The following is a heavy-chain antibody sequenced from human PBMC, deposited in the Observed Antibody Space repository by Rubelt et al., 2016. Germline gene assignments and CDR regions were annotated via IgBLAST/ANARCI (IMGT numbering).Heavy chain of an antibody. V-gene: IGHV4-34*01. CDR2: INHSGTT. Sequence: QVQLQQRGAGLLKPSETLSLTCAVYGGSLSGYYWGWIRQPPGKGLEWIGDINHSGTTNYNPSLKSRVTISLDPSTNQFSLTLNSVTAADTAVYYCVRIFDHWGQGTLVTVSS. CDR3: VRIFDH. CDR1: GGSLSGYY. J-gene: IGHJ4*02.